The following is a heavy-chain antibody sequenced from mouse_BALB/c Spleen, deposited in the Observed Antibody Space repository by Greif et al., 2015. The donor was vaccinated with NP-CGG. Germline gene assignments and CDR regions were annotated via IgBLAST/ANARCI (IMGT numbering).Heavy chain of an antibody. Sequence: EVKLMESGGGLVRPGGSLRLSCATSGFTFTDYYMSWVRQPPGKALEWLGFIRNKANGYTTEYSASVKGRFTISRDNSQSILYLQMNTLRAEDSATYYCARDINGNYPYWYFDVWGAGTTVTVSS. CDR3: ARDINGNYPYWYFDV. D-gene: IGHD2-1*01. CDR2: IRNKANGYTT. CDR1: GFTFTDYY. J-gene: IGHJ1*01. V-gene: IGHV7-3*02.